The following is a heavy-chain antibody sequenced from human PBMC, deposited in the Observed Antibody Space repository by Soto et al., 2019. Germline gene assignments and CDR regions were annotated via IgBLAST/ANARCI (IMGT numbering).Heavy chain of an antibody. J-gene: IGHJ4*02. CDR3: ARSREFEY. Sequence: SETLSLTCGVSVVSLSGATYSWNWIRQPPGKGLEWIGYIFPSGTTYYNPSLKSRVTISIDVSKNQFSLSLRSLTAADTAVYYCARSREFEYWSQGTLVSVSS. V-gene: IGHV4-30-2*01. CDR2: IFPSGTT. CDR1: VVSLSGATYS.